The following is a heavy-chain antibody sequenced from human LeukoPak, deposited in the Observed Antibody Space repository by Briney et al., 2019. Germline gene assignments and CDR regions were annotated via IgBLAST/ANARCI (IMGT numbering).Heavy chain of an antibody. V-gene: IGHV4-4*07. Sequence: SETLSLTCTVSGGSISSYYWSWIRQPAGKGLEWIGRIYTSGSTNYNPSLKGRVTMSVDTSKNQFSLKLSSVTAADTAVYYCARDEYMTENMAPLSHPEYIAAAGTHAFDIWGQGTMVTVSS. CDR3: ARDEYMTENMAPLSHPEYIAAAGTHAFDI. J-gene: IGHJ3*02. CDR1: GGSISSYY. D-gene: IGHD6-13*01. CDR2: IYTSGST.